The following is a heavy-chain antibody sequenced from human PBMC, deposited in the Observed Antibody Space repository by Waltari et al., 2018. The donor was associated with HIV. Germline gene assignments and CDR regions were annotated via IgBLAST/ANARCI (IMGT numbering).Heavy chain of an antibody. CDR1: GFTFSVSG. Sequence: QVHLVESGGGVVQPGRSLRLSCAASVASGFTFSVSGMHWVRQAPGKGLEWVAFIQYDGRSKYFADSVKGRFTISRDNSKNTVYLQMDSLRAEDTAVYYCAREGSTIVVHAFDFWGQGTMVSVSS. CDR2: IQYDGRSK. V-gene: IGHV3-33*05. J-gene: IGHJ3*01. CDR3: AREGSTIVVHAFDF. D-gene: IGHD3-10*01.